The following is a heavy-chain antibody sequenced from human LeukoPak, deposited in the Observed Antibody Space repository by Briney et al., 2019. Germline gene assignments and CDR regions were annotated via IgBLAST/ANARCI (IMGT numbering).Heavy chain of an antibody. D-gene: IGHD2-2*01. CDR1: GFRFSNSW. V-gene: IGHV3-7*03. Sequence: PGGSLRLSCAASGFRFSNSWMTWVRQAPGKGLEWVANIKQDGSEKYYVDSVMGRFTISRDNAQNSVYLQMNSLRAEDTGIYYCARDRYCSSSTCNVGWFDPWGQGTLVTVSS. J-gene: IGHJ5*02. CDR2: IKQDGSEK. CDR3: ARDRYCSSSTCNVGWFDP.